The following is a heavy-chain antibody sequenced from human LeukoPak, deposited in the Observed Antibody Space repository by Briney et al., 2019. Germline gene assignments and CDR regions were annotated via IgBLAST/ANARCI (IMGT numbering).Heavy chain of an antibody. J-gene: IGHJ4*02. CDR1: GGSISSYY. CDR2: IYYSGST. V-gene: IGHV4-59*01. D-gene: IGHD3-3*01. Sequence: SETLSLTCTVSGGSISSYYWSWIRQPPGKGLEWIGYIYYSGSTNYNPSLKSRVAISVDTSKNQFSLKLSSVTAADTAVYYCARVRSITIFGVVISLYDYWGQGTLVTVSS. CDR3: ARVRSITIFGVVISLYDY.